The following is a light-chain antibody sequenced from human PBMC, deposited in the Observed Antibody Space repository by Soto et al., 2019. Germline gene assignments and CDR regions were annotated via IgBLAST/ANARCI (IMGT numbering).Light chain of an antibody. CDR2: GAS. J-gene: IGKJ5*01. Sequence: EILMTQSTGTLSVSPGEGATLSCRDSQSVSSNVAWYQQKPGQAPRLLIYGASTRETGIPARCISSGAGAAFTRPISSLQSADVALYDCRQYDNWPITFGQGTRLEIK. V-gene: IGKV3-15*01. CDR1: QSVSSN. CDR3: RQYDNWPIT.